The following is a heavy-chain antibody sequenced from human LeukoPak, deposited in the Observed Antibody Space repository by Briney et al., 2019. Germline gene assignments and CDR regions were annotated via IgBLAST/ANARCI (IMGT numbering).Heavy chain of an antibody. CDR3: ARGLLRRHTDY. D-gene: IGHD3-3*01. CDR2: IIPILGTA. V-gene: IGHV1-69*01. Sequence: ASVKVSCKASGGTFSSYAISWVRQAPGQGLEWMGGIIPILGTANYAQKFQGRVTITADESTSTAYMELSSLRSEDTAVYYCARGLLRRHTDYWGQGTLVTVSS. J-gene: IGHJ4*02. CDR1: GGTFSSYA.